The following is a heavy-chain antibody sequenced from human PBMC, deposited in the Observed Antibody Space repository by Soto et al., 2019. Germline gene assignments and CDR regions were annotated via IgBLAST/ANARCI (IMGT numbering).Heavy chain of an antibody. CDR2: ISYDGSNK. Sequence: QVQLVESGGGVVQPGRSLRLSCAASGFTFSSYGMHWVRQAPGKGLEWVAVISYDGSNKYYADSVKGRFTISRDNSKNTLYLQMNSLRAEDTAVYYCAKDNHRGKGYPPNSYYYYGMDVWGQGTTVTVSS. V-gene: IGHV3-30*18. CDR1: GFTFSSYG. CDR3: AKDNHRGKGYPPNSYYYYGMDV. J-gene: IGHJ6*02. D-gene: IGHD5-12*01.